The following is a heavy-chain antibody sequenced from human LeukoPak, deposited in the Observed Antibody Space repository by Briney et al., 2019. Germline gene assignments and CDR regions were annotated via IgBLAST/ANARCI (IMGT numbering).Heavy chain of an antibody. Sequence: PGGSLRLSCAASGFTFSSYAMSWVRQAPGKGLEWVSAISGSGGSTYYADSVKGRFTISRDNSKNTLYLQMNSLRAEDTAVYYCAKDCRVYQQQPEGFDYWGQGTLVTVSS. J-gene: IGHJ4*02. CDR1: GFTFSSYA. D-gene: IGHD6-13*01. CDR2: ISGSGGST. V-gene: IGHV3-23*01. CDR3: AKDCRVYQQQPEGFDY.